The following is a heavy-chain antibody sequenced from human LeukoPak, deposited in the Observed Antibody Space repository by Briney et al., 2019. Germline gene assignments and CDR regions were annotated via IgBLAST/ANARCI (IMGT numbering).Heavy chain of an antibody. D-gene: IGHD1-26*01. V-gene: IGHV3-7*01. CDR2: IKQDGSEK. J-gene: IGHJ6*03. CDR3: ARPPNSGSYYLPHYYYYYMDV. CDR1: GFTFSSYW. Sequence: GGSLRLSCAASGFTFSSYWMNWVRQAPGKGLEWVANIKQDGSEKYYVDSVKGRFTISRDNAKNSLYLQMNSLRAEDTAVYYCARPPNSGSYYLPHYYYYYMDVWGKGTTVTVSS.